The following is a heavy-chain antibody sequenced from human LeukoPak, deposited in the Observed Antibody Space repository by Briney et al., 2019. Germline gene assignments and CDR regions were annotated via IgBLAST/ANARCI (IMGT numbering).Heavy chain of an antibody. Sequence: SQTLSLTCTVSGGSISTYYWSWIRQPPGKRLEWIGYIYYSGSTNYNPSLKSRVTISVDTSKNQFSLKLSSVTAADTAVYYCARPAGYNYWYYFDCWGQGTLVTVSS. CDR2: IYYSGST. CDR1: GGSISTYY. CDR3: ARPAGYNYWYYFDC. D-gene: IGHD5-24*01. V-gene: IGHV4-59*01. J-gene: IGHJ4*02.